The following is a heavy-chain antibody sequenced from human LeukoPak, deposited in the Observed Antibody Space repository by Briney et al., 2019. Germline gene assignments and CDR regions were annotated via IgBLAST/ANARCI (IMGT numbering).Heavy chain of an antibody. D-gene: IGHD2-2*01. Sequence: GGSLRLSCAASGFTFTRCGFHWVRQAPGKGLGWVSVIWHDGSKEYYADSVKGRFTISRDNSKNMLYLQMNSLRVEDTAVYYCARDGCSTSSCYDFWGQGTLVTVSS. CDR1: GFTFTRCG. CDR3: ARDGCSTSSCYDF. J-gene: IGHJ4*02. V-gene: IGHV3-33*01. CDR2: IWHDGSKE.